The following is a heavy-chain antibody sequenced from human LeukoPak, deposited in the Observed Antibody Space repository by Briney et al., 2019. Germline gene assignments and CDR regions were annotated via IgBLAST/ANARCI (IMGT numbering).Heavy chain of an antibody. V-gene: IGHV3-23*01. D-gene: IGHD2-15*01. CDR3: AKLVGVAPTDY. Sequence: GGSLRLSCAASVCTFSDYAMNWVRQAPGKGLEWVSGISASAGGTYYADSVKGRFTISRDNSKNTLYLQLDSLTAEDTAVYYCAKLVGVAPTDYWGQGTLVTVSS. CDR1: VCTFSDYA. J-gene: IGHJ4*02. CDR2: ISASAGGT.